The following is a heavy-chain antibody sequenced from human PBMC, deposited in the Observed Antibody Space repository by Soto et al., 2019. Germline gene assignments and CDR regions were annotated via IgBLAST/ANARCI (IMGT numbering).Heavy chain of an antibody. CDR1: GFTFSSYA. CDR3: AKDQIDYGDYFDY. V-gene: IGHV3-23*01. D-gene: IGHD4-17*01. J-gene: IGHJ4*02. Sequence: EVQLLVSGGGLVQPGGSLRLSCAASGFTFSSYAMSWVRQVPGKGLEWVSAISGSGGSTYYADSVKGRFTISRDNSKNTLYLQMNSLRAEDTAVYYCAKDQIDYGDYFDYWGQGTLVTVSS. CDR2: ISGSGGST.